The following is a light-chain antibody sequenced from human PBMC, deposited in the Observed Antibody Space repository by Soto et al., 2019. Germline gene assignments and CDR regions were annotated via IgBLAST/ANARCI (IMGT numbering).Light chain of an antibody. CDR1: QTISSW. Sequence: DIQMTQSPSTLSGSVGDRVTITCRASQTISSWLAWYQQKPGKAPKLLIYKASTLKSGVPSRFSGSGSGTEFTLTISSLQPADFATYYCQHYNSYSDAFGQGTKVERK. CDR2: KAS. V-gene: IGKV1-5*03. CDR3: QHYNSYSDA. J-gene: IGKJ1*01.